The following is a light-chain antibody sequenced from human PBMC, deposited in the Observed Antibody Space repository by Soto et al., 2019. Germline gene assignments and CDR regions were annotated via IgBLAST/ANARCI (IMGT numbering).Light chain of an antibody. CDR3: QQSYNTPRT. CDR2: AAS. CDR1: QSISSY. V-gene: IGKV1-39*01. Sequence: DIQMTQSPSSLSASVGDRVTITCRASQSISSYLNWYQQKPGKAPKLLIYAASSLQSGVPSRFSGSGSGTDFTLTINGLQPSDFSSYYCQQSYNTPRTFGQGTKVEIK. J-gene: IGKJ1*01.